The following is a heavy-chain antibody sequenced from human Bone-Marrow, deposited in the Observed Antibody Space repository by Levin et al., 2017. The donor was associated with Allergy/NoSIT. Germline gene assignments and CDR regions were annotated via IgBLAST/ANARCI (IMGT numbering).Heavy chain of an antibody. Sequence: GGSLRLSCAASGFIFSNYWMHWVRQVPGKGLVWVSHITSDGSGISYVDSVKGRFTISRDNAKNTVYLQMSSLREEDTAVYFCVRGAGGLDHWGQGTLVIVS. J-gene: IGHJ4*02. CDR2: ITSDGSGI. D-gene: IGHD3-16*01. CDR1: GFIFSNYW. V-gene: IGHV3-74*01. CDR3: VRGAGGLDH.